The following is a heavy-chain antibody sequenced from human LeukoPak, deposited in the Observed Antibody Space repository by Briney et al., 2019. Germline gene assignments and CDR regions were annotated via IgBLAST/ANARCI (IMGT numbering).Heavy chain of an antibody. V-gene: IGHV3-66*01. D-gene: IGHD2-2*01. CDR1: GFTVSSNY. J-gene: IGHJ4*02. Sequence: GGSLRLSCAASGFTVSSNYMSWVRQAPGKGLEWVSVIYSGGSTYYADSVKGRFTISRDNSKNTLYLQMNSLRAEDTAVYYCVLRRVRGPSPVDCWGQGTLVTVSS. CDR2: IYSGGST. CDR3: VLRRVRGPSPVDC.